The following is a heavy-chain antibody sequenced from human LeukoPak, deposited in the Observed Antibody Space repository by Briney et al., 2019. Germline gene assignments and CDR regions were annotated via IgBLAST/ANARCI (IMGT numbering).Heavy chain of an antibody. J-gene: IGHJ5*02. CDR1: GFTFRSYA. Sequence: PGGSLRLSCAASGFTFRSYAMNWVRQAPGKGLEWVSAISGTGDSPHYADSVKGRFTISRDNSKNTLYLQMNSLRVEDTAFYYCAKDIGWFDPWGQGTLVTVSS. CDR3: AKDIGWFDP. V-gene: IGHV3-23*01. CDR2: ISGTGDSP.